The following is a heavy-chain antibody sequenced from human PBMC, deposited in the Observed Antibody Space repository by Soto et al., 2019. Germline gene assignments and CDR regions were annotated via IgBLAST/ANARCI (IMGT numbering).Heavy chain of an antibody. CDR2: ISYDGGDK. CDR1: GFTFNNFA. V-gene: IGHV3-30*03. J-gene: IGHJ4*02. CDR3: ARDLSTGAADYYFDY. D-gene: IGHD6-13*01. Sequence: PGGSLRLSCAASGFTFNNFAMHWVRQAPGEGLEWVAVISYDGGDKYYADSVKGRFTISRDNSKNTLYLQMNGLRAEDTAVYYCARDLSTGAADYYFDYWGQGALVTVSS.